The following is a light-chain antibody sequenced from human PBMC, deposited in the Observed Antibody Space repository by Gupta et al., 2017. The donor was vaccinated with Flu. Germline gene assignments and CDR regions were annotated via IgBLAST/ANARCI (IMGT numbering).Light chain of an antibody. J-gene: IGKJ1*01. CDR3: QQYYSTPWT. CDR2: WAS. CDR1: QSVLYSSNNKNY. V-gene: IGKV4-1*01. Sequence: DIVMTQSPDSLAASLGERATINCKSSQSVLYSSNNKNYLAWYQQKPGQPPKLLIYWASTRESGVPDRFSGSGSGTDFTLTISSLQAEDVAVYYCQQYYSTPWTFGEGTXVEIK.